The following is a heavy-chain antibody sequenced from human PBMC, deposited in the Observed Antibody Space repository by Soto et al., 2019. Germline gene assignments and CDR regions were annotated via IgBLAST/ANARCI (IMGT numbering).Heavy chain of an antibody. CDR2: ISGSGSSV. D-gene: IGHD2-21*01. CDR1: GFTFSHYV. V-gene: IGHV3-23*01. J-gene: IGHJ6*02. CDR3: AKVRDTYLSASYFYYGLDV. Sequence: EVQLLESGGGLVRPGGSLRLSCAASGFTFSHYVLSWVRQAPGRGLEWVSSISGSGSSVYLADSVRGRFAMSRDLSTNTVSLQMNSLRVEDTAIYYCAKVRDTYLSASYFYYGLDVWGQGTTVTVSS.